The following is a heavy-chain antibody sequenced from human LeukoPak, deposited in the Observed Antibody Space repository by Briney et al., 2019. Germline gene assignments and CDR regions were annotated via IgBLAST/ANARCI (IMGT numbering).Heavy chain of an antibody. D-gene: IGHD3-22*01. CDR2: IYTSGST. Sequence: SETLSLTCTVSGGSISSYYWSWIRQPPGKGLEWIGYIYTSGSTNYNPSLKSRVNISVDTSKNQFSLKLSSVTAADTAVYYCARHSVTMMVDYWGQGTLVTVSS. V-gene: IGHV4-4*09. J-gene: IGHJ4*02. CDR1: GGSISSYY. CDR3: ARHSVTMMVDY.